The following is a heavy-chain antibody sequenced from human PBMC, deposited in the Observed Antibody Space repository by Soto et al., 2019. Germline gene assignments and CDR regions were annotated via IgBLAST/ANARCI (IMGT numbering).Heavy chain of an antibody. CDR2: INPSGGST. Sequence: RASVKVSCKASGYTFTSYYMHWVRQAPGQGLEWMGIINPSGGSTSYAQKFQGRVTMTRDTSTSTVYMELSSLRSEDTAVYYCAREHYYDSSGSDDAFDIWGPGTMVTVSS. J-gene: IGHJ3*02. CDR1: GYTFTSYY. V-gene: IGHV1-46*01. CDR3: AREHYYDSSGSDDAFDI. D-gene: IGHD3-22*01.